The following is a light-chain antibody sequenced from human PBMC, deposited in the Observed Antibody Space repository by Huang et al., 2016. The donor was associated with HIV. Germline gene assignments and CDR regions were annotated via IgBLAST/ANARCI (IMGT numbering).Light chain of an antibody. CDR2: GAS. V-gene: IGKV3-20*01. CDR1: RNLTNSQ. J-gene: IGKJ2*01. CDR3: QQYDTFS. Sequence: EVVLTQSPGILSLSAGERASLPCRASRNLTNSQLAWYQQKVGQPPRLLVFGASTRVSGVPARFTGGVSGRDFTLSISGLEPDDFATYYCQQYDTFSFGQGTRLE.